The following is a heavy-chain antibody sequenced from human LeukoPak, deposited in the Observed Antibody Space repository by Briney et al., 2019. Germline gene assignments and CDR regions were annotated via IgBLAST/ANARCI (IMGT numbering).Heavy chain of an antibody. V-gene: IGHV1-69*13. Sequence: SVKVSCKASGGTFISYAISWVRQAPGQGLEWMGGIIPIFGTANYAQKFQGRVTITADESTSTAYMELSSLRSEDTAVYYCARSRFLEWLSTLYYYGMDVWGQGTTVTVSS. J-gene: IGHJ6*02. D-gene: IGHD3-3*01. CDR2: IIPIFGTA. CDR3: ARSRFLEWLSTLYYYGMDV. CDR1: GGTFISYA.